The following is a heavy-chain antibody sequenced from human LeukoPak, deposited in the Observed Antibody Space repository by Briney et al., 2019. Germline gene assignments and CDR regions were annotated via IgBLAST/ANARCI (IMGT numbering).Heavy chain of an antibody. J-gene: IGHJ4*02. CDR1: GDSVSSNSAA. V-gene: IGHV6-1*01. Sequence: SQTLSLTCAISGDSVSSNSAAWNWIRQSPSRGLEWLGRTYYRSKWYNDYAVSVKSRITINPDTSKNQSSLQLNSVTPEDTAVYYCARDPGLGLAIAVAGTFDYWGQGTLVTVSS. D-gene: IGHD6-19*01. CDR2: TYYRSKWYN. CDR3: ARDPGLGLAIAVAGTFDY.